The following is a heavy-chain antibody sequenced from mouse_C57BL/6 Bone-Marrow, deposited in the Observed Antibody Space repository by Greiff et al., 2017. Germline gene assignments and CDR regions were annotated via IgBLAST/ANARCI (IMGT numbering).Heavy chain of an antibody. CDR2: IYPGSGST. J-gene: IGHJ2*01. V-gene: IGHV1-55*01. CDR3: ARERGYGNYYFDY. D-gene: IGHD2-10*02. CDR1: GYTFTSYW. Sequence: QVQLQQSGAELVKPGASVQMSCKASGYTFTSYWLTWVKQRPGQGLEWIGDIYPGSGSTNYNEKFKSKATLTVDTSSSTAYMQLSSLASEDSAVYYCARERGYGNYYFDYWGQGTTLTVSS.